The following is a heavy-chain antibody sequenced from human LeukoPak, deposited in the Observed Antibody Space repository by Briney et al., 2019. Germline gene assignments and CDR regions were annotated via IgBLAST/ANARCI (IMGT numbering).Heavy chain of an antibody. CDR3: ARDKGGSYSGFDI. J-gene: IGHJ3*02. V-gene: IGHV4-59*01. D-gene: IGHD1-26*01. Sequence: TSATLSLTCTVSGGSISSYYWSWIRQPPGKGLEWIGYMYNSGSTNYNPSLKSRVTISVDTSKNQFSLKLSSVTAADTAVYYCARDKGGSYSGFDIWGQGTMVTVSS. CDR2: MYNSGST. CDR1: GGSISSYY.